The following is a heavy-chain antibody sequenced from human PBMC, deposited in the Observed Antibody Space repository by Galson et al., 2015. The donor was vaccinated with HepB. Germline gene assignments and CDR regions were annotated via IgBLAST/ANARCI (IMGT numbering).Heavy chain of an antibody. CDR1: GYDFPDYW. V-gene: IGHV5-10-1*01. Sequence: QSGAEVKKPGEFLRISCEISGYDFPDYWISWVRQTPGKGLGWMGRIGPSDSYTNISPSFQGHVTMSVDKSISTAYLQWNSLKASDTATYYCARVDSFYYYDLDVWGQGTAVTVSS. D-gene: IGHD5-18*01. CDR3: ARVDSFYYYDLDV. J-gene: IGHJ6*02. CDR2: IGPSDSYT.